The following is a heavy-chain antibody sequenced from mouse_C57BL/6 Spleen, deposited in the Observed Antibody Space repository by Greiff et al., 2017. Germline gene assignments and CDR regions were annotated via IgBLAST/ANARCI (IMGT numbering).Heavy chain of an antibody. Sequence: QVQLQQPGAELVRPGSSVKLSCKASGYTFTSYWMHWVKQRPIQGLEWIGNIDPSDSATHYNQKFKDKATLTVDKSSSTAYMQLSSLTSEDSAVYYCARSAQATSWFAYWGQGTLVTVSA. D-gene: IGHD3-2*02. CDR1: GYTFTSYW. V-gene: IGHV1-52*01. J-gene: IGHJ3*01. CDR3: ARSAQATSWFAY. CDR2: IDPSDSAT.